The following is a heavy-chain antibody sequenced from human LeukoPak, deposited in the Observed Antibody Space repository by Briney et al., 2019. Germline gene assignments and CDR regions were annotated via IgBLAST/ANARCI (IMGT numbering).Heavy chain of an antibody. D-gene: IGHD3-3*01. CDR3: ARGDYDFWSGYLDY. CDR1: GFTFSSYE. J-gene: IGHJ4*02. Sequence: PGGSLRLSCAASGFTFSSYEMNWVRQAPGKGLEWVSYISSSGSTIYYADSVKGRFTISRDNAKNSLYLQMNSLRAEDTAVYYCARGDYDFWSGYLDYWGQGTLVTVSS. CDR2: ISSSGSTI. V-gene: IGHV3-48*03.